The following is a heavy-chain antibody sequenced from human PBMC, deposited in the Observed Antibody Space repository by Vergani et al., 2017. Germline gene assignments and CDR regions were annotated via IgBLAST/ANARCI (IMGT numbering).Heavy chain of an antibody. CDR1: GESIRSGSHY. Sequence: QVRLEESGPGLVKPSQTLSLTCTVSGESIRSGSHYWSWIRQPAGKGPEWIGHIHTGGSTDLNPSFKSRVSISVDTSKSQFSLKLNSVTVADTAVYYWARSRPYCTSGSCPAIWGQGTLVTVSS. D-gene: IGHD2-15*01. CDR2: IHTGGST. J-gene: IGHJ4*02. V-gene: IGHV4-61*02. CDR3: ARSRPYCTSGSCPAI.